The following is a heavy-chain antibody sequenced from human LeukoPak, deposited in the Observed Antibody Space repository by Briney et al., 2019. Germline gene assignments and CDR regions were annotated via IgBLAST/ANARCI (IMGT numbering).Heavy chain of an antibody. D-gene: IGHD3-22*01. J-gene: IGHJ4*02. V-gene: IGHV4-59*01. CDR2: IYYSGST. Sequence: PSETLSLTCTVSGGSISSYYWSWIRQPPGKGLEWIGYIYYSGSTNYNPSLKSRVTISVDTSKNQFSLKLSSVTAADTAVYYCAREDYDSSGYANFDYWGQGTLVTVSS. CDR1: GGSISSYY. CDR3: AREDYDSSGYANFDY.